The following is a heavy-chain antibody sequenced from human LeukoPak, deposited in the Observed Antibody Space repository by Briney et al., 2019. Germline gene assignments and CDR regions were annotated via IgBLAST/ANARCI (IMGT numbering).Heavy chain of an antibody. CDR3: ARESQYYYERGYFQH. CDR1: GNYW. V-gene: IGHV3-74*01. CDR2: INSDGSWT. J-gene: IGHJ1*01. Sequence: PGGSLRLSCAASGNYWMHWVRQVPGKGLVWVSHINSDGSWTSYADSVKGRFTISRDNSKNTLYLQMNSLRAEDTAVYYCARESQYYYERGYFQHWGQGTLVTVSS. D-gene: IGHD3-22*01.